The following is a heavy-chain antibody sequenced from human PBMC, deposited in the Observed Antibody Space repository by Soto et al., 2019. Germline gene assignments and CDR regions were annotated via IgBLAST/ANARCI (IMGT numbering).Heavy chain of an antibody. V-gene: IGHV3-30-3*01. Sequence: GSLRLSCAASGFTFSIYAMHWVRQAPGKGLEWVAVISYDGSNKYYADSVKGRFTISRDNSKNTLYLQMNSLRAEDTAVYYCARGPTTVINSDGYWGQGTLVTVSS. CDR2: ISYDGSNK. D-gene: IGHD4-17*01. CDR3: ARGPTTVINSDGY. J-gene: IGHJ4*02. CDR1: GFTFSIYA.